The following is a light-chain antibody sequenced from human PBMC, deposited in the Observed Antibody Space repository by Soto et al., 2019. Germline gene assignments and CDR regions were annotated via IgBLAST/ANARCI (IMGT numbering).Light chain of an antibody. V-gene: IGLV2-8*01. Sequence: QSALTQPPSASGSPGQSVTISCAGTINDVGGYNYVSWYQQHPGKAPQLMIYQVTKRPSGVPDRFSASKSDTTASLTSSGLQAEDEGDYYCMSYAGGNRFVFGTGTKVTVL. CDR1: INDVGGYNY. CDR3: MSYAGGNRFV. J-gene: IGLJ1*01. CDR2: QVT.